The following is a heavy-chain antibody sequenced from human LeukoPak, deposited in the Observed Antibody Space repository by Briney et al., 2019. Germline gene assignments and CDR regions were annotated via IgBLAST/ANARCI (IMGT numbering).Heavy chain of an antibody. V-gene: IGHV1-46*01. CDR2: ISPSGGST. J-gene: IGHJ4*02. CDR3: VTEVSGSFPT. Sequence: GASVKVSCKAFGYTFTSNYMHWVRQAPGQGPEWMGVISPSGGSTTYAQKFQGRVTLTRDMSTSTDYLELSSLRSEDTAVYYCVTEVSGSFPTWGQGTLVTVSS. CDR1: GYTFTSNY. D-gene: IGHD1-26*01.